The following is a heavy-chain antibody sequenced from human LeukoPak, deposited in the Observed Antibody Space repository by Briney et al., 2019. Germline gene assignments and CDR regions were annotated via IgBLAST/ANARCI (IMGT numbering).Heavy chain of an antibody. Sequence: NASETLSLTCAVYGGSFSGYYWSWIRQPPGKGLEWIGEINHSGSSNYNPSLKSRVTISVDTSKNQFSLKLSSVTAAGTAVYYCARGFRMIRGVFISFRVFDIWGPGTMVTVSS. D-gene: IGHD3-10*01. CDR3: ARGFRMIRGVFISFRVFDI. V-gene: IGHV4-34*01. CDR1: GGSFSGYY. J-gene: IGHJ3*02. CDR2: INHSGSS.